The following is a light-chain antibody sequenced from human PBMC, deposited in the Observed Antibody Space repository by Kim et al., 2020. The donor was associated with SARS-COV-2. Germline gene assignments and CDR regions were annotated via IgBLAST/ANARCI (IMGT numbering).Light chain of an antibody. CDR2: DAS. Sequence: PGGTTTSSGRSRRLASSYLAWYQQKPGQAPRLLIYDASARATGSPARFSGSGCGTDFTLTISSLKSEDFAVYYCQQYESSPPTFGEGTKVDIK. J-gene: IGKJ4*01. CDR3: QQYESSPPT. V-gene: IGKV3-15*01. CDR1: RLASSY.